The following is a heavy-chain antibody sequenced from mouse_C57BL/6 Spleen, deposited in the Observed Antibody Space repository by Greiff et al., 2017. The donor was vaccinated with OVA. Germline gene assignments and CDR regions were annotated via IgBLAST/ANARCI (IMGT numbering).Heavy chain of an antibody. Sequence: EVKLVESGGDLVKPGGSLKLSCAASGFTFSSYGMSWVRQTPDKRLEWVATISSGGSYTYYPDSVKGRFTISRDNAKNTLYLQMSNLNAEDTAKYDWASDDYYPFRGQGTLVTVSA. CDR2: ISSGGSYT. V-gene: IGHV5-6*01. CDR1: GFTFSSYG. CDR3: ASDDYYPF. D-gene: IGHD2-3*01. J-gene: IGHJ3*01.